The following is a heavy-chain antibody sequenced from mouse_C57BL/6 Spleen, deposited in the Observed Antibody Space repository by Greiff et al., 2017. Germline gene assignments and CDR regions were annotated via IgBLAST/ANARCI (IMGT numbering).Heavy chain of an antibody. D-gene: IGHD1-1*01. CDR2: IYPGSGRT. Sequence: QVQLQQPGAELVKPGASVKMSCKASGYTFTSYWITWVKQRPGPGLEWIGDIYPGSGRTNYNETFKSKATLTVDTSSSTAYMQLSSLTSEDSAVYYCARSPYCGSSRGYWGQGTTLTGFS. CDR3: ARSPYCGSSRGY. J-gene: IGHJ2*01. CDR1: GYTFTSYW. V-gene: IGHV1-55*01.